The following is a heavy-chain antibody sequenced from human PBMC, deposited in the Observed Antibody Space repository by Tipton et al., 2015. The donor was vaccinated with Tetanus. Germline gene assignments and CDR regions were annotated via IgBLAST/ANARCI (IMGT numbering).Heavy chain of an antibody. J-gene: IGHJ4*02. Sequence: SLRLSCEVSGFTLSRFGMNWVRQAPGKGLEWISSISSTSSYIYYATSVKGRFTISRDNAKNSLFLQMSSLRGEDTAIYYCASGSSLDYWGPGILVTVSS. CDR3: ASGSSLDY. CDR2: ISSTSSYI. CDR1: GFTLSRFG. V-gene: IGHV3-21*04. D-gene: IGHD2-15*01.